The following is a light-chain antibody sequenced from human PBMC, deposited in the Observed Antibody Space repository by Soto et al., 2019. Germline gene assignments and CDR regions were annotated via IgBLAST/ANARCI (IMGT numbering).Light chain of an antibody. CDR1: QSISTW. CDR2: DAS. J-gene: IGKJ5*01. V-gene: IGKV1-5*01. Sequence: DIQMTQSPSTLSASVGDRVTITCRASQSISTWLAWYQQKPGKAPKVLIFDASSLESGVPSRFSGSGSGTDFTLTISSLEPEDFAVYYCQQRSNWPPSITFGQGTRLEIK. CDR3: QQRSNWPPSIT.